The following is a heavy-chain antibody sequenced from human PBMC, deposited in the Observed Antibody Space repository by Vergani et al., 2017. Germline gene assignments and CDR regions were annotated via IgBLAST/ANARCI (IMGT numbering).Heavy chain of an antibody. D-gene: IGHD4/OR15-4a*01. CDR1: GASVNSYY. V-gene: IGHV4-59*02. Sequence: QVQLQESGPGLVKPSETLSITCTVSGASVNSYYWSWIRQPPGKGLEWMGYVSFRGDTHYDPSVKYRWTKSLNTASNQFSLSLISVTAAYTSVEYCARSRRYYGARSPDYWVQGTLGTVSS. CDR2: VSFRGDT. J-gene: IGHJ4*02. CDR3: ARSRRYYGARSPDY.